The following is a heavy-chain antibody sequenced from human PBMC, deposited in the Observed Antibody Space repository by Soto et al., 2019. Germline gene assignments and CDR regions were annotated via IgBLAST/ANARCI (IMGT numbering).Heavy chain of an antibody. V-gene: IGHV4-4*02. J-gene: IGHJ3*02. D-gene: IGHD3-22*01. CDR3: ARAGGSSGSHDAFDI. CDR1: GGSISSSNW. Sequence: QVQLQESGPGLVKPSGTLSLTCAVSGGSISSSNWWSWVRQPPGKGLEWIGEIYHSGSTNYNPSLKSRVTLSVDKSTNQFSLKLSAVTAADTAVYYCARAGGSSGSHDAFDIWGQGTMVTVSS. CDR2: IYHSGST.